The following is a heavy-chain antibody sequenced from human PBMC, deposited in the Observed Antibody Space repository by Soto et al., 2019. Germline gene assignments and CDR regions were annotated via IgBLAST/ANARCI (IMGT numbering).Heavy chain of an antibody. CDR1: GGSISSGGYY. CDR3: ARGVLH. J-gene: IGHJ4*01. CDR2: ISYSGST. Sequence: QVQLQESVPGLVQPSQTLSLTCTVSGGSISSGGYYWSWIRQHPGTGLEWSGHISYSGSTYYNTSLKSRVTISVDTSRNQFSLIVNSVTAADTAVYYCARGVLHWGQGTLVTVSS. V-gene: IGHV4-31*03.